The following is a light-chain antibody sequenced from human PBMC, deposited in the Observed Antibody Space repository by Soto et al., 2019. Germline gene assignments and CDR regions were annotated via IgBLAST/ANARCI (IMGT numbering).Light chain of an antibody. CDR3: QQYNSVSS. CDR2: STS. J-gene: IGKJ2*03. V-gene: IGKV1-5*01. CDR1: QSISKW. Sequence: IQKIQSPSSLSASLGESVTITCRAGQSISKWLAWYRQKPGQAPVLLIHSTSTLQVGVPSRFSGSGSGTEFTLTITNLQPDDSATYYCQQYNSVSSFGQGTRLVIE.